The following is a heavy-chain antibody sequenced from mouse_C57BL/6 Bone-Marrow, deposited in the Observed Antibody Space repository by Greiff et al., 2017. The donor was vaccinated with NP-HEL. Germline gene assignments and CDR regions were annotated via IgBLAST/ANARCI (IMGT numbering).Heavy chain of an antibody. CDR1: GFTFSDYG. CDR2: ISSGSSTI. V-gene: IGHV5-17*01. CDR3: ARGSSYAWFAY. Sequence: DVMLVESGGGLVKPGGSLKLSCAASGFTFSDYGMHWVRQAPEKGLEWVAYISSGSSTIYYADTVKGRFTISRDNAKNTLFLQMTSLRSEDTAMYYCARGSSYAWFAYWGQGTLVTVSA. J-gene: IGHJ3*01. D-gene: IGHD1-1*01.